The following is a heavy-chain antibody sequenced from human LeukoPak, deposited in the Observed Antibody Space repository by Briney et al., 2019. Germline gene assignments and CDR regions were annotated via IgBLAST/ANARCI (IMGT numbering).Heavy chain of an antibody. Sequence: PGGSLRLSCAVSGFTFSNYAMNWVRQAPGRGLGWVSTVIGSGVTTSYADSVKGRFTISRDNSKNTLFLQMSSLRAEDTAGYYCAKDVGVWAVAGKGGFYWGQGTQVTVSS. J-gene: IGHJ4*02. CDR1: GFTFSNYA. CDR2: VIGSGVTT. CDR3: AKDVGVWAVAGKGGFY. V-gene: IGHV3-23*01. D-gene: IGHD6-13*01.